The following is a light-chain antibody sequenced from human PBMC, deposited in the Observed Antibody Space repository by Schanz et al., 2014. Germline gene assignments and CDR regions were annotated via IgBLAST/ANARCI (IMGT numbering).Light chain of an antibody. CDR2: AAS. J-gene: IGKJ4*01. V-gene: IGKV1-17*03. CDR1: QGISSS. Sequence: DIQMTQSPSAMSASVGDRVTITCRASQGISSSLVWFQQTPWHFPKRLIYAASTLQSGVPSRFSGSGSGTEFTLTISSLQPEDFATYYCLQHNDFPLTFGGGTKVEIK. CDR3: LQHNDFPLT.